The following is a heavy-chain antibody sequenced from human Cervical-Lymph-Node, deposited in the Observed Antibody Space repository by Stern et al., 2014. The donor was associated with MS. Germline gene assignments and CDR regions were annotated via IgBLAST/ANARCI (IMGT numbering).Heavy chain of an antibody. D-gene: IGHD4-17*01. CDR1: GYTFTSYY. CDR3: ARAHHDYGDYLNWFDP. CDR2: INPSGGST. Sequence: VQLLESGAEVKKPGASVKVSCKASGYTFTSYYMHWVRQAPGQGLEWMGIINPSGGSTSYAQKFQGRVTMTRDTSTSTVYMELSSLRSEDTAVYYCARAHHDYGDYLNWFDPWGQGTLVTVSS. J-gene: IGHJ5*02. V-gene: IGHV1-46*01.